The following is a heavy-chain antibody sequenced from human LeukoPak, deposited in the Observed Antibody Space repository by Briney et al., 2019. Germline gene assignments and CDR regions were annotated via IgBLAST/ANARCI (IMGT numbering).Heavy chain of an antibody. CDR2: INIGGDST. CDR3: AKGESGSYCVY. Sequence: GVSLRLSCAASGFTFCNYAMHWVRQAPGKGLEWVSIINIGGDSTQYADSVKGRFTISRDNSRDTVSLQMNSLRAEDTAVYYCAKGESGSYCVYWGQGTLVTVSS. V-gene: IGHV3-23*01. CDR1: GFTFCNYA. D-gene: IGHD1-26*01. J-gene: IGHJ4*02.